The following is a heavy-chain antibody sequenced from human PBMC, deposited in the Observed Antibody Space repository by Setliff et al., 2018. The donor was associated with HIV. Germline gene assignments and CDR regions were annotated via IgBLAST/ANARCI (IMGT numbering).Heavy chain of an antibody. CDR3: AVWIREVIS. CDR2: TKNKDNSFTA. D-gene: IGHD3-10*01. V-gene: IGHV3-72*01. J-gene: IGHJ5*02. CDR1: GFAFSGHQ. Sequence: GGSLRLSCAASGFAFSGHQMSWVRQAPGKGLEWVGRTKNKDNSFTAEYAASVKGRFTISRDDSKNSLSLHMNSLKTEDTVVYYCAVWIREVISWGRGTLVTVSS.